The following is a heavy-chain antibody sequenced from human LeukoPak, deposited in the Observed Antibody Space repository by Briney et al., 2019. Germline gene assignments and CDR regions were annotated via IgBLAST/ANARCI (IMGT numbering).Heavy chain of an antibody. Sequence: GRSLRLSCSASGFTFSYYAIHWVRQAPGKGLEWVALIWSDGSNKYYADSVKGRITISRDNSKNTVYLQINFLRAEDTAVYYCARELFSSVRWPDGWGQKTLLSVSS. D-gene: IGHD3-10*01. CDR3: ARELFSSVRWPDG. J-gene: IGHJ4*02. CDR2: IWSDGSNK. CDR1: GFTFSYYA. V-gene: IGHV3-33*01.